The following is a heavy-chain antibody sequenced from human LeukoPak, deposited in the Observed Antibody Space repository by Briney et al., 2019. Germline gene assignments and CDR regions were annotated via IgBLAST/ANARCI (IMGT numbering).Heavy chain of an antibody. Sequence: SETLSLTCTVSGGSVSSGSYYWSWIRQPPGKGLEWIGDIYYSGSTNYNPSLKSRVTISVDTSKNQFSLKLSSVTAADTAVYYCARGLDNWNYVYYYYYGMDVWGQGTTVTVSS. V-gene: IGHV4-61*01. D-gene: IGHD1-7*01. CDR2: IYYSGST. CDR3: ARGLDNWNYVYYYYYGMDV. J-gene: IGHJ6*02. CDR1: GGSVSSGSYY.